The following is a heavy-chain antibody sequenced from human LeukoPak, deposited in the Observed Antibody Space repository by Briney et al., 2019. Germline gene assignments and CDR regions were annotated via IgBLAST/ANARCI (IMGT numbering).Heavy chain of an antibody. Sequence: GGSLRLSCAASGFTFSSYAMSWVRQAPGKGLEWVSAISGSGGSTYYADSVKGRFTISRDNSKNTLYLQMNSLRAEDTAVYYCVGYGSGYYYYFDYWGQGTLVTVSS. D-gene: IGHD3-22*01. CDR3: VGYGSGYYYYFDY. J-gene: IGHJ4*02. V-gene: IGHV3-23*01. CDR2: ISGSGGST. CDR1: GFTFSSYA.